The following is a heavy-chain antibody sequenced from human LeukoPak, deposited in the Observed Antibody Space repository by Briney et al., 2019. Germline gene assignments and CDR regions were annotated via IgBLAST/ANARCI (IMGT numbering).Heavy chain of an antibody. CDR2: IYYTGTT. D-gene: IGHD3-16*01. V-gene: IGHV4-59*08. CDR3: ARRWVYDKRAFDA. Sequence: SETLSLTCTVSGGSISGTYYRSWIRQPPGKGLEWIGYIYYTGTTDSNPSLKSRVTISLDTSKNQFSLNLSSVTAADTAVYYCARRWVYDKRAFDAWGQGTMVTVSS. CDR1: GGSISGTYY. J-gene: IGHJ3*01.